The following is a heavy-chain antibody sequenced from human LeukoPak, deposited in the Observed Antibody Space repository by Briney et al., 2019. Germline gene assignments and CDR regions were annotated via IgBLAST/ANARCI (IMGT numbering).Heavy chain of an antibody. Sequence: QPGRSLRLSCAASGVTFSNYAMHWVRQAPGKGLEWVAVISYDASNKYYADSVKGRFTISRDNSKNTLYLQMNSLRSEDTAVYYCARDDYGDYGLLDFWGQGTLVTVSS. CDR2: ISYDASNK. J-gene: IGHJ4*02. CDR3: ARDDYGDYGLLDF. D-gene: IGHD4-17*01. CDR1: GVTFSNYA. V-gene: IGHV3-30-3*01.